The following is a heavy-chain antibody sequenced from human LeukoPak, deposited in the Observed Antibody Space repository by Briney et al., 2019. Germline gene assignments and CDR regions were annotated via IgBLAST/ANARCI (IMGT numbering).Heavy chain of an antibody. CDR1: GFSLSTSGVG. J-gene: IGHJ4*02. CDR2: IYWNDDK. CDR3: AHKIAAAGKSRFDY. V-gene: IGHV2-5*01. D-gene: IGHD6-13*01. Sequence: SGPTLVNPTQTLTLTCTCFGFSLSTSGVGVGWIRQPPGKALEWLALIYWNDDKRYSPSLKTRLTVTKDTSKNQVVLTMTNMDPVDTATYYCAHKIAAAGKSRFDYWGQGTLVTVSS.